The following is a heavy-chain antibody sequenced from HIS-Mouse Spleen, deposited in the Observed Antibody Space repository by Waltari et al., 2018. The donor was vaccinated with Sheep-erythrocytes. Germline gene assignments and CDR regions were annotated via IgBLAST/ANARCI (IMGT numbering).Heavy chain of an antibody. CDR1: GGTFRCDA. Sequence: QVQLVQSGAEVKKPGSSVKVSCKAAGGTFRCDAISWVRQAPGQGLEWMGRIIPILGIANYAQKFQGRVTITADKSTSTAYMELSSLRSEDTAVYYCAQTGATTPHFDYWGQGTLVTVSS. CDR3: AQTGATTPHFDY. CDR2: IIPILGIA. D-gene: IGHD1-26*01. V-gene: IGHV1-69*04. J-gene: IGHJ4*02.